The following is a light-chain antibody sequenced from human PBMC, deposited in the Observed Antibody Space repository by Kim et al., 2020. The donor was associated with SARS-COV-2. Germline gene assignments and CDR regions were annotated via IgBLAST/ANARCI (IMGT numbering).Light chain of an antibody. J-gene: IGKJ4*01. CDR2: GAS. CDR1: QSVSRSY. CDR3: QHYGSSPPLT. V-gene: IGKV3-20*01. Sequence: PGDRATLSGRASQSVSRSYLAWYPQRPGQAPRLLIYGASSRATGIPDRFSGSGSGTDFTLTITRLEPEDFAVYYCQHYGSSPPLTFGGGTKVDIK.